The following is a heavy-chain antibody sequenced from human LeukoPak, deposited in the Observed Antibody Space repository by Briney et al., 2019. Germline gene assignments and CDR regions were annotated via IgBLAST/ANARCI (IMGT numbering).Heavy chain of an antibody. Sequence: GGSLRLSCAASGFTFSSYDMHWVRQVPGKGLEWVAVMYYDGRNKYYADSVKGRFTISRDNSKNTLYLQMNSLRAEDTAVYYCARDGGWADYYDSSGYYYFDYWGQGTLVTVSS. V-gene: IGHV3-33*01. CDR1: GFTFSSYD. CDR3: ARDGGWADYYDSSGYYYFDY. CDR2: MYYDGRNK. D-gene: IGHD3-22*01. J-gene: IGHJ4*02.